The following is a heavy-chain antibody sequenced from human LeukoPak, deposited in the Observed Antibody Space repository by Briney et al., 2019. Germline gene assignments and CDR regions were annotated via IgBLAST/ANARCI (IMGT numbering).Heavy chain of an antibody. CDR1: GYSISSSNW. CDR3: TSIGGTNGAFHPSWAFDI. D-gene: IGHD2-8*01. CDR2: IYYSGST. J-gene: IGHJ3*02. Sequence: SETLSLTCAVSGYSISSSNWWGWIRQPPGKGLEWIGYIYYSGSTYYNPSLKSRVTISVDTSKNQFSLKLSSVTAADTAVYYCTSIGGTNGAFHPSWAFDIWGQGTMVTVSS. V-gene: IGHV4-28*01.